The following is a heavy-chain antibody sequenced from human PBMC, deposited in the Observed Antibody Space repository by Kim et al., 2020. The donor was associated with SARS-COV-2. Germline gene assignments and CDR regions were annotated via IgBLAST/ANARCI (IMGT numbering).Heavy chain of an antibody. CDR1: GFNLSTYW. Sequence: GGSLRLSCVASGFNLSTYWMHWVRQVPGKGLVWVSRINSDESGTNFADSVKGRFTISRDNARNTLYLQMNSLRAEDTAVYYCAREYTNYYYGMDVWGQGTSVTVSS. CDR3: AREYTNYYYGMDV. D-gene: IGHD1-20*01. J-gene: IGHJ6*02. V-gene: IGHV3-74*01. CDR2: INSDESGT.